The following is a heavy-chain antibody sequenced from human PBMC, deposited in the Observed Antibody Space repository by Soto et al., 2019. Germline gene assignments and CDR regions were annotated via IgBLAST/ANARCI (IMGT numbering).Heavy chain of an antibody. Sequence: ASVKVSCKASGYSFAGFYIHWMRQAPGQGLEWVGSINSNSGATTYAQKFQDSVAMTRDTSVSTAYMDLNRLTSDDTAIYYCAIIMTHSDSFDIWGQGTMVTV. CDR2: INSNSGAT. J-gene: IGHJ3*02. V-gene: IGHV1-2*04. D-gene: IGHD3-16*01. CDR1: GYSFAGFY. CDR3: AIIMTHSDSFDI.